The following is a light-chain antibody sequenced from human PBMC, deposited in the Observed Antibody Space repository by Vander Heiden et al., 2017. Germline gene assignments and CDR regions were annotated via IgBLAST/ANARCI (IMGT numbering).Light chain of an antibody. CDR3: CSYAGSHTSLYV. CDR2: DVT. CDR1: SSDVGGDNY. Sequence: QSALTQPRSVSGSPGQSVTISCTGTSSDVGGDNYVSWYQQHPGKAPKLMIYDVTKRPSGVPDRFSGSKSGNTASLTISGLQAEDEADYYCCSYAGSHTSLYVFGTGTKVTVL. J-gene: IGLJ1*01. V-gene: IGLV2-11*01.